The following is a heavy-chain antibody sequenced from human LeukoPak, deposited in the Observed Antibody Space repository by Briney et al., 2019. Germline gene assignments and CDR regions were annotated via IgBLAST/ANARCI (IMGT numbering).Heavy chain of an antibody. V-gene: IGHV1-8*01. D-gene: IGHD3-9*01. Sequence: ASVKVSCKASGYTFTSYDINWVRQATGQGLEWMGWTNPNSGNTGYAQKFQGRVTMTRNTSISTAYMELSSLRSEDTAVYYCARPNYDILTGKKLNWFDPWGQGTLVTVSS. J-gene: IGHJ5*02. CDR3: ARPNYDILTGKKLNWFDP. CDR2: TNPNSGNT. CDR1: GYTFTSYD.